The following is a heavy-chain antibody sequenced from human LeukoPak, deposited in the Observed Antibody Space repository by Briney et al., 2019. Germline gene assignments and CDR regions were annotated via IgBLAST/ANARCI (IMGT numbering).Heavy chain of an antibody. V-gene: IGHV3-48*02. CDR1: GFTFSDFS. CDR3: ARDRGAVADRTFDY. D-gene: IGHD6-19*01. CDR2: VSSTTT. Sequence: GGSLRLSCAASGFTFSDFSMNWVRQAPGKGLEWVSYVSSTTTYYADSVKGRFTISRDNAKNSLYLQMNSLRDEDTAVYYCARDRGAVADRTFDYWGQGTLVTVSS. J-gene: IGHJ4*02.